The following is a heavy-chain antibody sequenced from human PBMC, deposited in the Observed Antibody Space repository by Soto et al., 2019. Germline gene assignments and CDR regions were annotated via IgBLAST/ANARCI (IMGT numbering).Heavy chain of an antibody. J-gene: IGHJ6*02. CDR2: IYYSGST. D-gene: IGHD1-20*01. CDR1: GGSISSYY. V-gene: IGHV4-59*01. CDR3: ARYGYYYGLDV. Sequence: QVQLQESGPGLVKPSETLSLTCTVSGGSISSYYWNWIRQPPGKGLEWIGYIYYSGSTNYNPSLTSRVTISLDTSKSQFSLKLSSVTAADTAVYYCARYGYYYGLDVWGQGTTVTVPS.